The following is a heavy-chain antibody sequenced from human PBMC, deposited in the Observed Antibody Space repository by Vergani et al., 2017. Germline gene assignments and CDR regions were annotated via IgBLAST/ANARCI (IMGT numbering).Heavy chain of an antibody. V-gene: IGHV1-8*03. D-gene: IGHD3-9*01. CDR2: MNTNSGNT. CDR3: AGGIEFYDIMTVYYTGNWFDP. CDR1: GYTFTSYD. Sequence: QVQLVQSGAEVKKPGASVKVSCKASGYTFTSYDINWVRQATGQGLEWMGWMNTNSGNTGYAQKLQGRVTITRNTSISKAYMELSNMRSEDTAVYYCAGGIEFYDIMTVYYTGNWFDPWGQGTLVTVSS. J-gene: IGHJ5*02.